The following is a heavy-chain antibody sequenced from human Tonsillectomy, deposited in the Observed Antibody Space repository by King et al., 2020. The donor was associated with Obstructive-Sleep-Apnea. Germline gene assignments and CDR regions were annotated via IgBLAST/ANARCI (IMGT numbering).Heavy chain of an antibody. CDR1: GFTFNYYW. J-gene: IGHJ5*02. V-gene: IGHV3-7*03. D-gene: IGHD6-13*01. Sequence: EQLVQSGGDLVQPGGSLRLSCAASGFTFNYYWMSWVRQAPGEGLEWVASLNQDGSERYYVDSVKGRFTISRDNAKNSVYLQMDSLRVEDTAVYYCARAGYSSSWSLGQGTLVTVSS. CDR2: LNQDGSER. CDR3: ARAGYSSSWS.